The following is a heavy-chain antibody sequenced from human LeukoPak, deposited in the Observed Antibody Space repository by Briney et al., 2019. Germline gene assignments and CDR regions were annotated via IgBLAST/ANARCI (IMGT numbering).Heavy chain of an antibody. CDR2: ISSSSSYI. D-gene: IGHD6-13*01. CDR3: ARGYSSSWLVPFDY. CDR1: GFTFSSYS. J-gene: IGHJ4*02. Sequence: KPGGSLRLSCAASGFTFSSYSMNWVRQAPGKGLEWVSSISSSSSYIYYADSVKGRFTISRDNAKYSLYLQMNSLRAEDTAVYYCARGYSSSWLVPFDYWGQGTLVTVSS. V-gene: IGHV3-21*01.